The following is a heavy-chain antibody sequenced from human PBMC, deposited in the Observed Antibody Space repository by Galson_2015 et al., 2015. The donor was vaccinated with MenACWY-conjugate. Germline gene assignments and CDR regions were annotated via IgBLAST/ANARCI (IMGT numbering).Heavy chain of an antibody. CDR1: GFTFSSHA. D-gene: IGHD3-10*01. CDR3: AKDHNHGSGSSLLEMDV. CDR2: ISGSGGRT. Sequence: CLRLSCAASGFTFSSHAMRWVRQSPGKGLEWVSAISGSGGRTYYADSVKSRLNISRDNSKKMLYLQMNGLRAEDTAVYYCAKDHNHGSGSSLLEMDVWDQGTTVTVSS. J-gene: IGHJ6*02. V-gene: IGHV3-23*01.